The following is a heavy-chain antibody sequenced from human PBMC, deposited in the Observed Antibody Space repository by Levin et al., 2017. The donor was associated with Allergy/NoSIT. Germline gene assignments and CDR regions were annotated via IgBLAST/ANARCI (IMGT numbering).Heavy chain of an antibody. CDR2: ISNSGVST. J-gene: IGHJ4*02. CDR1: GFTFSSYA. CDR3: AKYDTSGYYHSYFDY. D-gene: IGHD3-22*01. V-gene: IGHV3-23*01. Sequence: GGSLRLSCAASGFTFSSYAMSWVRQAPGKGLELVSAISNSGVSTYYADSVKGRFTISRDNSKNTLYLQMNSLRAEDTAVYYCAKYDTSGYYHSYFDYWGQGTLVTVSS.